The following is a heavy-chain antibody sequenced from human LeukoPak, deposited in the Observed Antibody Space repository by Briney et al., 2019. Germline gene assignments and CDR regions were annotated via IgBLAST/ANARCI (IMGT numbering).Heavy chain of an antibody. CDR3: ARDSSGRLYYFDY. CDR2: VWYDGSNK. CDR1: GFTFSSYG. J-gene: IGHJ4*02. Sequence: GGSLRLSCAASGFTFSSYGMHWVRQAPGKGLEWVAVVWYDGSNKYYADSVKGRFTISRDNSKNTLYLQMNSLRAEDTAVYYCARDSSGRLYYFDYWGQGTLVTVSS. V-gene: IGHV3-33*01. D-gene: IGHD6-19*01.